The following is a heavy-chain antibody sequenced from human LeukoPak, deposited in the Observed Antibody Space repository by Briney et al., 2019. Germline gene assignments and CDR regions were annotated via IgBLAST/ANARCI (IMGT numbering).Heavy chain of an antibody. J-gene: IGHJ4*02. CDR1: GFTFSDYW. V-gene: IGHV3-74*01. CDR2: ISYDGGGT. CDR3: VRNLVRGVVYFDS. D-gene: IGHD3-10*01. Sequence: GGSLRLSCAASGFTFSDYWMHWVRQTPGKGLVWVSRISYDGGGTNYTESVKGRFTISRDNAKNTLYLQMNSLRVEDTAVYYCVRNLVRGVVYFDSWGQGALVTVSS.